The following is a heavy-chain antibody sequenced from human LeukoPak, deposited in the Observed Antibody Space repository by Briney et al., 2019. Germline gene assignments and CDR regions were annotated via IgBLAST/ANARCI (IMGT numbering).Heavy chain of an antibody. V-gene: IGHV1-69*01. CDR2: IIPIFGTA. D-gene: IGHD1-14*01. CDR1: GGTFSSYA. J-gene: IGHJ4*02. CDR3: ARGPFRYFDY. Sequence: AASVKVSCKASGGTFSSYAISWVRQAPGQGLEWMGGIIPIFGTANYAQKFQGRVTITADESTSTAYMELSSLRSEDTAVYYCARGPFRYFDYWGQGTLVTVSS.